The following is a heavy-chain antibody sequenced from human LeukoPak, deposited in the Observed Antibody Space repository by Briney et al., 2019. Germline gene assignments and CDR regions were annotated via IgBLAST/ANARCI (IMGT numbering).Heavy chain of an antibody. CDR3: ARSRQTSYYYGMDV. CDR1: GGSISSYY. CDR2: IYYSGST. Sequence: SETLSHTCTVSGGSISSYYWSWIRQPPGKGLEWIGYIYYSGSTNYNPSLKSRVTISVDTSKNQFSLKLSSVTAADTAVYYCARSRQTSYYYGMDVWGQGTTVTVSS. V-gene: IGHV4-59*08. D-gene: IGHD6-13*01. J-gene: IGHJ6*02.